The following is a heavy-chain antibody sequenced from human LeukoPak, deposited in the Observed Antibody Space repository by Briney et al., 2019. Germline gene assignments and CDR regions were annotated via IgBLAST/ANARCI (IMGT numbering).Heavy chain of an antibody. CDR3: ATTPTYVSNY. CDR2: ISYDGSNK. J-gene: IGHJ4*02. CDR1: GFTFNSYG. D-gene: IGHD3-16*01. Sequence: PGRSLRLSCAASGFTFNSYGMHWVRQAPGKGLEWVAIISYDGSNKYYADSVKGRFTISRDNPKNTLYLQMNNLRGGDTAMYYCATTPTYVSNYWGQGTPVTVSS. V-gene: IGHV3-30*03.